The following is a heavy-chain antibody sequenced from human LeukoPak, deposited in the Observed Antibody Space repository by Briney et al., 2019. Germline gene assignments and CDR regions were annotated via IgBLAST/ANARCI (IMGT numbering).Heavy chain of an antibody. V-gene: IGHV3-30*02. J-gene: IGHJ4*02. D-gene: IGHD3-16*02. Sequence: TGGSLRLSCAASGFTFSSYGMHWVRQAPGKGLEWVAFIRYDGSNKYYADSVKGRFTISRDNSKNTLYLQMNSLRAEDTAVYYCAGGSYRYSDYWGQGTLVTVSS. CDR1: GFTFSSYG. CDR2: IRYDGSNK. CDR3: AGGSYRYSDY.